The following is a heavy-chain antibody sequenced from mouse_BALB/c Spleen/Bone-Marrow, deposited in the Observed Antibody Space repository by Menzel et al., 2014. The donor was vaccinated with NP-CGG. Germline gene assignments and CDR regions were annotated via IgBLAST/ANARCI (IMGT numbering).Heavy chain of an antibody. J-gene: IGHJ1*01. CDR3: AREWDWYFDV. D-gene: IGHD1-3*01. CDR1: GFDFSRYW. V-gene: IGHV4-1*02. Sequence: EVMLVESGGGLVQPGGSLKLSCAASGFDFSRYWMSWVRQAPGKGLEWIGEINPDSSTISYTPSLKDKFIISRDNAKNTLYLQMSKVRSEDTALYYCAREWDWYFDVWGAGTTVTVSS. CDR2: INPDSSTI.